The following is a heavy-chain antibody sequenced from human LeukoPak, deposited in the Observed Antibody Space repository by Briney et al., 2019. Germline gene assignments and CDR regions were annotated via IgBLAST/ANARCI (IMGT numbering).Heavy chain of an antibody. Sequence: ASVKVSCKASGYTFTDSYVHGVRQAPGQGLEWMGIINPSGGSTTCAQKFQGRVTMTRDTSTSTVYMELSSLRSEDTAVYYCARAFSMTTVVTLDFDYWGQGTLVTVSS. D-gene: IGHD4-23*01. CDR3: ARAFSMTTVVTLDFDY. V-gene: IGHV1-46*01. CDR1: GYTFTDSY. CDR2: INPSGGST. J-gene: IGHJ4*02.